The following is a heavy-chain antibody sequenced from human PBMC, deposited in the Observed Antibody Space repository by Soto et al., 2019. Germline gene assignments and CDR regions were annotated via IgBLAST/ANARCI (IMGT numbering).Heavy chain of an antibody. J-gene: IGHJ4*02. Sequence: QVQLVQSGTEVKRPGASVKVSCKASGYTFTGYDINWLRQAAGQGLEWMGWMDPKSGNTGYAQNFQGRVTMTRNTSISTAYMELSRLRSEDTAVYYCARISSSSYAYWGQGTLVAVSS. V-gene: IGHV1-8*01. CDR3: ARISSSSYAY. D-gene: IGHD6-6*01. CDR1: GYTFTGYD. CDR2: MDPKSGNT.